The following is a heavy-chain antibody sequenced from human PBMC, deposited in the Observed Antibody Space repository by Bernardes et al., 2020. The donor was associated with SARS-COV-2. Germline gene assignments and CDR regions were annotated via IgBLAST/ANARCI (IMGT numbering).Heavy chain of an antibody. V-gene: IGHV3-23*01. D-gene: IGHD2-21*02. CDR1: GFTFSNYA. J-gene: IGHJ4*02. CDR2: ISGSGGKT. Sequence: GGSLRLSCAGSGFTFSNYAMSWVRQAPGEGLEWGSAISGSGGKTYYADSVKGRFSIFRDNSKNMLYLQMNSLRVDDTAVYYCAKVGCGGDCYLGIESWGQGTLVTVSS. CDR3: AKVGCGGDCYLGIES.